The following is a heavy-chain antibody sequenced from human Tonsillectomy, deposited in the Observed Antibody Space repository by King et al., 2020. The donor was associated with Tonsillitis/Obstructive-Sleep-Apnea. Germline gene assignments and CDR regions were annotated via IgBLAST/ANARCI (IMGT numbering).Heavy chain of an antibody. Sequence: VQLQQSGPGLVKPSQTLSLTCAISGDSVSSNSAAWNWIRQSPSRGLEWLGRTYYRSKWYNDYAVSVKCRITINPDTSKNQFSLQLNSVTPEDTAVYYCARELGYCSSTSCPALYYYYYMDVWGKGTTVTVSS. V-gene: IGHV6-1*01. CDR2: TYYRSKWYN. CDR3: ARELGYCSSTSCPALYYYYYMDV. J-gene: IGHJ6*03. D-gene: IGHD2-2*01. CDR1: GDSVSSNSAA.